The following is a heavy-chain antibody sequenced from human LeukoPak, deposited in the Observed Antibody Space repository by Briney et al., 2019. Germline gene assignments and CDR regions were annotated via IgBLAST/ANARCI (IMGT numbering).Heavy chain of an antibody. CDR3: ARDMTFDFWSGYYGNDAFDI. CDR1: GFTFSSYS. D-gene: IGHD3-3*01. V-gene: IGHV3-21*01. Sequence: KTGGSLRLSCAASGFTFSSYSMNWVRQAPGKGLEWVSSISSSSSYIYYADSVKGRFTISRDNAKNSLYLQMNSLRAGDTAVYYCARDMTFDFWSGYYGNDAFDIWGQGTMVTVSS. CDR2: ISSSSSYI. J-gene: IGHJ3*02.